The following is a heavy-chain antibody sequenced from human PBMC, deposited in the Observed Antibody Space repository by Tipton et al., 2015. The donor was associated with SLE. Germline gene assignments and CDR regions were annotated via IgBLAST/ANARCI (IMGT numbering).Heavy chain of an antibody. V-gene: IGHV4-59*08. Sequence: TLSLTCAVSGVSISSCYWGWIRQSPGKGLEWIGYLSYGGSTNYNPSLKSRVTISVDTSKNQVSLKLSSVTAADTAVYYCTRKSTTSDLWGRGALVTVSS. CDR3: TRKSTTSDL. CDR2: LSYGGST. D-gene: IGHD2/OR15-2a*01. CDR1: GVSISSCY. J-gene: IGHJ2*01.